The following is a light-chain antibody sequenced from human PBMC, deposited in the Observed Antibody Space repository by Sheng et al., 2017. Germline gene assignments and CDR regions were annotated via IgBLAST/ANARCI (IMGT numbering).Light chain of an antibody. CDR1: QGISHY. CDR3: QQYYNYPPLT. J-gene: IGKJ4*01. V-gene: IGKV1-8*01. Sequence: IRMTQSPSSLSASTGDRVTITCRASQGISHYLAWYQQKPGKAPKLLIYSASTLQSGVPSRFSGSGSGTDFTLTITSLQSEDFATYYCQQYYNYPPLTFGGGTKVEIK. CDR2: SAS.